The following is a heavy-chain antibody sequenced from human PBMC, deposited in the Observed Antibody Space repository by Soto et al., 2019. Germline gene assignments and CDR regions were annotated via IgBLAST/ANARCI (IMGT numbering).Heavy chain of an antibody. CDR1: GYTFTSYG. Sequence: GASVKVSCKASGYTFTSYGVSWVRQAPGQGPEWMGWISGYNDNTNYAQKFQGRVTMTTDTSTTTVYMELRSLRSEDTAVYFCARAPRDTATVKSPGYFDYWGQGTLVTVSS. CDR2: ISGYNDNT. CDR3: ARAPRDTATVKSPGYFDY. D-gene: IGHD5-18*01. J-gene: IGHJ4*02. V-gene: IGHV1-18*01.